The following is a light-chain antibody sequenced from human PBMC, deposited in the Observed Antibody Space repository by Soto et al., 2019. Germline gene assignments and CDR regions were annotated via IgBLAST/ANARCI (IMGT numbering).Light chain of an antibody. CDR1: QDVASN. CDR3: QQHYKWSRP. J-gene: IGKJ4*01. CDR2: DAS. Sequence: EIVLTQSPGTLSLSPGERATLSCRASQDVASNVAWYQQRPGQSPRLLIYDASTRASGIPASFSASGSGTEFTLTIATLQSEDFAAYFCQQHYKWSRPFGGGTKVDSK. V-gene: IGKV3D-15*01.